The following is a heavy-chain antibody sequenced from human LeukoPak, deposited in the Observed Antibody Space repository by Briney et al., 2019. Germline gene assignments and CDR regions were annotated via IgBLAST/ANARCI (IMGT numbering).Heavy chain of an antibody. CDR2: ISAYDGSA. CDR3: ARDYSLYSSSSFSYFDY. J-gene: IGHJ4*02. V-gene: IGHV3-23*01. CDR1: GFTFSSFA. D-gene: IGHD6-6*01. Sequence: GGSLRLSCAASGFTFSSFAMSWVRQAPGKGLEWVSAISAYDGSAYYGDPVRGRFTISRDNSKSTLFLQMNSLRVEDTAVYYCARDYSLYSSSSFSYFDYWGQGTLVTVSS.